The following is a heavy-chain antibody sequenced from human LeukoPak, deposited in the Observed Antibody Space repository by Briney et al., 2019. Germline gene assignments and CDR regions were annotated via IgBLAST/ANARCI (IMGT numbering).Heavy chain of an antibody. CDR3: ARGQEYDFWSGYYGYPYYYYYGMDV. CDR2: INTNTGNP. Sequence: ASVKVSCKASGYTFTSYAMNWVRQAPGQGLEWMGWINTNTGNPTYAQGFTGRFVFSLDTSVSTAYLQISSLKAEDTAVYYCARGQEYDFWSGYYGYPYYYYYGMDVWGQGTTVTVSS. V-gene: IGHV7-4-1*02. J-gene: IGHJ6*02. CDR1: GYTFTSYA. D-gene: IGHD3-3*01.